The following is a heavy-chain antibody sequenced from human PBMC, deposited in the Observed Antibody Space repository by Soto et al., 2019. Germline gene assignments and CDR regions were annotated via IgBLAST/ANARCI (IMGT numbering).Heavy chain of an antibody. Sequence: GGSLRRSCAASGFTFSIYGMHWVLQAPGKGLEWVAVISYDGSNKYYADSVKGRFTISRDNSKNTLYLQMNSLRAEDTAVYYCATWYYDSSGYYYYYGMDVWGQGTTVTVSS. CDR2: ISYDGSNK. V-gene: IGHV3-30*03. J-gene: IGHJ6*02. D-gene: IGHD3-22*01. CDR1: GFTFSIYG. CDR3: ATWYYDSSGYYYYYGMDV.